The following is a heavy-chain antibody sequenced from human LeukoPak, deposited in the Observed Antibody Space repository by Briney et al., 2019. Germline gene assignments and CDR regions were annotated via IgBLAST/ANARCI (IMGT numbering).Heavy chain of an antibody. V-gene: IGHV1-24*01. CDR3: ATAPAAVPLFDP. CDR2: FDPEDGET. Sequence: ASVKVSCKVSGYTLTELSMHWVRQAPGKGLEWMGGFDPEDGETIYAQKFQGRVTMTEGTSTDTAYMELSSLRSEDTAVYYCATAPAAVPLFDPWGQGTLVTVSS. CDR1: GYTLTELS. J-gene: IGHJ5*02. D-gene: IGHD6-13*01.